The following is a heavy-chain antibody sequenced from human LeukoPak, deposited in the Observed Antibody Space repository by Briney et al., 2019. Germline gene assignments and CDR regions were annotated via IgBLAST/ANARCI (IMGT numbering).Heavy chain of an antibody. CDR3: AKDRSSGWTFDY. D-gene: IGHD6-25*01. CDR2: ISYDGSSK. J-gene: IGHJ4*02. Sequence: GGSLRLSCAASGFTFSSHGMHWVRQAPGKGLEWVALISYDGSSKYYADSVKGRFTISRDNSKSTLYLQMNSLRAEDTAVYYCAKDRSSGWTFDYWGQGTQVTVSS. CDR1: GFTFSSHG. V-gene: IGHV3-30*18.